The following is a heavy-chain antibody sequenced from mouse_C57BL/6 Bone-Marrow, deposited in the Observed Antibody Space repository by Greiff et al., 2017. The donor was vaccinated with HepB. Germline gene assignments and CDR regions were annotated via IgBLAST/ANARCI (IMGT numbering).Heavy chain of an antibody. V-gene: IGHV1-64*01. Sequence: VKLQQPGAELVKPWASVKLSCKASGYTFTSYWMHWVKQRPGQGLEWIGMIHPNSGSTNYNEKFKSKATLTVDKSSSTAYMQLSSLTSEDSAVYYCARNPFFAYWGQGTLVTVSA. CDR1: GYTFTSYW. CDR2: IHPNSGST. J-gene: IGHJ3*01. CDR3: ARNPFFAY.